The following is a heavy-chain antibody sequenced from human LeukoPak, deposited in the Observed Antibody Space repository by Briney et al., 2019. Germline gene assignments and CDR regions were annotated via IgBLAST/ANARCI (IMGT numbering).Heavy chain of an antibody. D-gene: IGHD3-16*02. CDR2: INPNSGGT. V-gene: IGHV1-2*06. Sequence: GASVKVSCKASGYTFTGYYMHWVRQAPGQGLEWMGRINPNSGGTNYAQKFQGRVTMTRDTSISTAYMELSRLRSDDTAVYYCAREEEYYDYVWGSYRSGFDYWGQGTLLTVSS. J-gene: IGHJ4*02. CDR3: AREEEYYDYVWGSYRSGFDY. CDR1: GYTFTGYY.